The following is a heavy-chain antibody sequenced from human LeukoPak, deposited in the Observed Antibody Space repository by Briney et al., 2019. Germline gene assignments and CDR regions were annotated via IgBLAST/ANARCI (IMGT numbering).Heavy chain of an antibody. Sequence: ASVKVSCKASGYTFTSYYMHWVRQAPGQGLEWMGIINPSGGSTSYAQKFQGRVTMTRDMSTSTVYMELSRLRSDDTAVYYCARGPPRRGESITIFGVVIMAWWFDPWGQGTLVTVSS. CDR2: INPSGGST. J-gene: IGHJ5*02. CDR3: ARGPPRRGESITIFGVVIMAWWFDP. CDR1: GYTFTSYY. V-gene: IGHV1-46*01. D-gene: IGHD3-3*01.